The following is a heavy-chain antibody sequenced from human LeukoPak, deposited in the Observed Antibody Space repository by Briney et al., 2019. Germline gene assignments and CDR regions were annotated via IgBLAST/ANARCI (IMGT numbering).Heavy chain of an antibody. CDR3: ASSIVGAHFDY. CDR1: GFTFSSYA. CDR2: ISCDGSNK. J-gene: IGHJ4*02. Sequence: PGGSLRLSCAASGFTFSSYAMHWVRQAPGKGLEWVAVISCDGSNKYYADSVKGRFTISRDNSKNTLYLQMNSLRAEDTAVYYCASSIVGAHFDYWGQGTLVTVSS. D-gene: IGHD1-26*01. V-gene: IGHV3-30-3*01.